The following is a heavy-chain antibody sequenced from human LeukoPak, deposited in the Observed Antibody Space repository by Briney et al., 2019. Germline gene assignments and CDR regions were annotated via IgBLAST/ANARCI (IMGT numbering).Heavy chain of an antibody. J-gene: IGHJ4*02. CDR2: ITTSDGNT. V-gene: IGHV3-23*01. D-gene: IGHD7-27*01. CDR3: AKDGGLWVSAHWGDS. Sequence: GGSLRLSCAASGFTFSSYTMSWVRQAPGKGLEWVSAITTSDGNTYYADSVKGRFTVSRDNSKNTLFLQMNSLRAEDTAVYYCAKDGGLWVSAHWGDSWGRGTLDTVSS. CDR1: GFTFSSYT.